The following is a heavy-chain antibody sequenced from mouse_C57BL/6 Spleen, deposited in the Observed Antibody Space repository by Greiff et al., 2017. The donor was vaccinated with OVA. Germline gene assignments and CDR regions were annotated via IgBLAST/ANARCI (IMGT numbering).Heavy chain of an antibody. Sequence: EVKLVESGGGLVKPGGSLKLSCAASGFTFSDYGMHWVRQAPEKGLEWVAYISSGSSTIYYADTVKGRFTISRDNAKNTLFLQMTSLRSEDTAMYYCARPDYYGTYAMDYWGQGTSVTVSS. CDR1: GFTFSDYG. J-gene: IGHJ4*01. D-gene: IGHD1-1*01. CDR2: ISSGSSTI. CDR3: ARPDYYGTYAMDY. V-gene: IGHV5-17*01.